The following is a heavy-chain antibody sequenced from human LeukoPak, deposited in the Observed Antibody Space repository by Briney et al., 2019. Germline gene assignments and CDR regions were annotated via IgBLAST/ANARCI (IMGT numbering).Heavy chain of an antibody. V-gene: IGHV1-2*02. CDR2: INPDSGGT. J-gene: IGHJ4*02. CDR3: ARDLTGDPAAYFDF. D-gene: IGHD3-9*01. Sequence: ASVKVSCKASGYTFTGYHIHWVRQAPGQGLEWMGWINPDSGGTNFPQNFQGRVTMTRDTSISTAYMVISWLRSDDTAVYYCARDLTGDPAAYFDFWGQGTLVTVSS. CDR1: GYTFTGYH.